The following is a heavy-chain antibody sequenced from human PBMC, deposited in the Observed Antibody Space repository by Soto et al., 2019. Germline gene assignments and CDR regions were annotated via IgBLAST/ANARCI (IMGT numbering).Heavy chain of an antibody. CDR1: VFTFISYA. V-gene: IGHV3-23*01. CDR2: ISGSGGST. J-gene: IGHJ4*02. Sequence: GGSLRLSCASSVFTFISYAMSWVRQAPGKGLEWVSAISGSGGSTYYADSVKGRFTISRDNSKNTLYLQMNRLRAEDTAVYYCAKEDYYDRYFDYWGQGTLVTVSS. D-gene: IGHD3-22*01. CDR3: AKEDYYDRYFDY.